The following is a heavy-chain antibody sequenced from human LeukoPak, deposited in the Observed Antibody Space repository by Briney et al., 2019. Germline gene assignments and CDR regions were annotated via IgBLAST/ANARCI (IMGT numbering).Heavy chain of an antibody. CDR1: GGSFSGYY. CDR2: INHSGST. CDR3: ARVSGYDRPLDY. Sequence: SETLSLTCAVYGGSFSGYYWSWIRQPPGKGLEWIGEINHSGSTNYNPSLKSRVTISVDTSKNQFSLKLSSVTAADTAVYYCARVSGYDRPLDYWGQGTLVTVSS. V-gene: IGHV4-34*01. J-gene: IGHJ4*02. D-gene: IGHD5-12*01.